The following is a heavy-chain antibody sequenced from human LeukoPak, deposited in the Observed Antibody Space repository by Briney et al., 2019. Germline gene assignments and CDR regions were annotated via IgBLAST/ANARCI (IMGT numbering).Heavy chain of an antibody. D-gene: IGHD2-15*01. CDR3: ARDRCSGGGCYFYYMDV. V-gene: IGHV3-21*04. Sequence: GGSLRLSCAASGFTFSTYNMNWVRQAPGKGLEWVSSINGSSSYIYYADSVKGRFSISRDKAKNSLYLQMNSLSAEDTAVYYCARDRCSGGGCYFYYMDVWGKGTTVAISS. CDR1: GFTFSTYN. J-gene: IGHJ6*03. CDR2: INGSSSYI.